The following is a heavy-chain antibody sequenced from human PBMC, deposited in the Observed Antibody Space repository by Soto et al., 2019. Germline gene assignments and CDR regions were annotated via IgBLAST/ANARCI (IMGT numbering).Heavy chain of an antibody. J-gene: IGHJ5*02. Sequence: SETLSLTCTVSGGSISSYYWSWIRQPPGKGLEWIGYIYYSGSTNYNPSLKSRVTISVDTSKNQFSLKLSSVPAADTAVYYCARDLFGGSSWYPGLWFDPWGQGTLVTVSS. CDR3: ARDLFGGSSWYPGLWFDP. CDR2: IYYSGST. D-gene: IGHD6-13*01. V-gene: IGHV4-59*01. CDR1: GGSISSYY.